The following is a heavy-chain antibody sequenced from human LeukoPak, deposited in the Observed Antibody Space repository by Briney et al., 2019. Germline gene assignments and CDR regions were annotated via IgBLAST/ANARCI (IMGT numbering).Heavy chain of an antibody. CDR1: GYTFTGYY. CDR3: ARGPYPYWYFDL. D-gene: IGHD2-2*01. J-gene: IGHJ2*01. CDR2: INPNNGGT. V-gene: IGHV1-2*02. Sequence: ASVKVSCKASGYTFTGYYMHWVRQAPGQGLEWMGWINPNNGGTNYAQKFQGRVTMTRDTSISTAYMELSRLRSDDTAVYYCARGPYPYWYFDLWGSGTLVTVSS.